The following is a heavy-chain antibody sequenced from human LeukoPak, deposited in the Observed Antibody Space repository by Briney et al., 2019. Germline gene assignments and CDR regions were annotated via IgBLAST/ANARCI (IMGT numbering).Heavy chain of an antibody. Sequence: PGGSLRLSCAASGFTFSSYAMSWVRQAPGKGLEWVSAISGSDDSTYYADSVKGRFAISRDNSKNTLYLQMNSLRAEDTAVYYCAKEGDYDILTGYRRPLHSYYYMDVWGKGTTVTVSS. J-gene: IGHJ6*03. V-gene: IGHV3-23*01. D-gene: IGHD3-9*01. CDR1: GFTFSSYA. CDR3: AKEGDYDILTGYRRPLHSYYYMDV. CDR2: ISGSDDST.